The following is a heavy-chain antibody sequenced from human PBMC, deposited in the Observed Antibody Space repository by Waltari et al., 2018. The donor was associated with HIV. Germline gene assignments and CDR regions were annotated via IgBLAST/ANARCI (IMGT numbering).Heavy chain of an antibody. D-gene: IGHD6-6*01. CDR3: ARVLLIARLDYYYGMDV. Sequence: QVQLVQSGAEVKKPGASVKVSCKASGYTFTGYYMHWVRQAPGQGLEWMGWINPNSGGTNYAQKFQGRVTMTRDTSISTAYMELSRLRSDDTAVYYCARVLLIARLDYYYGMDVWGQGTTVTVSS. J-gene: IGHJ6*02. V-gene: IGHV1-2*02. CDR1: GYTFTGYY. CDR2: INPNSGGT.